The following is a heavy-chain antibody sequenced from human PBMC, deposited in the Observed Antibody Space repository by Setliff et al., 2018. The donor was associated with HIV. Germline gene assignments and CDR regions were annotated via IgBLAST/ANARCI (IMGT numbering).Heavy chain of an antibody. D-gene: IGHD6-19*01. V-gene: IGHV1-2*04. J-gene: IGHJ4*02. CDR3: ARARTLAVHEY. CDR1: GYTFTGYY. Sequence: ASVKVSCKASGYTFTGYYLHWVRQAPGQGLEWMAWINPNTGATNYAQKFQGWITMTRDTSITTTYMELSRLKSDDTAVYYCARARTLAVHEYWGQGTLVTVSS. CDR2: INPNTGAT.